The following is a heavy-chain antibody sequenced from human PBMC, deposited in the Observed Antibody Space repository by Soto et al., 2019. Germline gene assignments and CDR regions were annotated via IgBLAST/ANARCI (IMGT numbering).Heavy chain of an antibody. D-gene: IGHD2-15*01. CDR3: AKGLYCSGGSCYSGGFDI. V-gene: IGHV3-23*01. J-gene: IGHJ3*02. CDR1: AFTFSSHG. CDR2: ISGNGGNT. Sequence: GVSLRLSCAASAFTFSSHGMRWVRQAPGKGQEWVSAISGNGGNTYYADSVKGRFTISRDNSKNTLYLQMNSLRAEDTAVYYCAKGLYCSGGSCYSGGFDIWGQGTMVSVSS.